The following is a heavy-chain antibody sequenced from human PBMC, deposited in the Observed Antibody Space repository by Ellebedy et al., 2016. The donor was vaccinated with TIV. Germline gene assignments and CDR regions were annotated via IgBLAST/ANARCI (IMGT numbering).Heavy chain of an antibody. D-gene: IGHD4-23*01. J-gene: IGHJ4*02. CDR1: GFTFSSYA. V-gene: IGHV3-23*01. Sequence: GESLKISCVASGFTFSSYAMSWVRQAPGKGLEWVSAISGSGGSTYYADSVRGRFTISGDDAKNMLYLQMDSLRPGDTAIYYCAREGTYGGNSGFDYWGQGTLVAVSS. CDR2: ISGSGGST. CDR3: AREGTYGGNSGFDY.